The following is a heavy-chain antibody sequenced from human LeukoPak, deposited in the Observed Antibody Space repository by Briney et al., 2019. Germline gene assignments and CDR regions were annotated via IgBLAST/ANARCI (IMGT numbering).Heavy chain of an antibody. J-gene: IGHJ6*02. V-gene: IGHV3-30*18. D-gene: IGHD2-21*02. CDR1: GFTSSSYG. CDR3: AKGYCGGDCFNPWAKNYGMDV. CDR2: ISYDGSNK. Sequence: GGSLRLSCAASGFTSSSYGMHWVRQAPGKGLEWVAVISYDGSNKYYADSVKGRFTISRDDSKNTLYLQMNSLRAEDTAVYYCAKGYCGGDCFNPWAKNYGMDVWGQGTTVTVSS.